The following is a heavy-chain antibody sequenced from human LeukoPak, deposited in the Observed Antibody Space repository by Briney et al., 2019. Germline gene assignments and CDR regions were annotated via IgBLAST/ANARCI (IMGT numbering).Heavy chain of an antibody. CDR2: IYYSGST. D-gene: IGHD4-17*01. J-gene: IGHJ4*02. Sequence: SETLSLTCAVYGGSFSGYYWSWIRQPPGKGLEWIGCIYYSGSTNYNPSLRSRVTISVDTSKNQFSLKLSSVTAADTAVYYCARGGNYGDYDGYFDYWGQGTLVTVSS. CDR1: GGSFSGYY. CDR3: ARGGNYGDYDGYFDY. V-gene: IGHV4-59*08.